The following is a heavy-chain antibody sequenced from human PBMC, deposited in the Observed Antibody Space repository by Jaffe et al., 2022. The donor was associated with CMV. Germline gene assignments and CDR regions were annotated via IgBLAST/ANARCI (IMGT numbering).Heavy chain of an antibody. CDR2: IYSGGST. Sequence: EVQLVESGGGLIQPGGSLRLSCAASGFTVSSNYMSWVRQAPGKGLEWVSVIYSGGSTYYADSVKGRFTISRDNSKNTLYLQMNSLRAEDTAVYYCARDQIVGATGYYYGMDVWGQGTTVTVSS. CDR3: ARDQIVGATGYYYGMDV. V-gene: IGHV3-53*01. D-gene: IGHD1-26*01. J-gene: IGHJ6*02. CDR1: GFTVSSNY.